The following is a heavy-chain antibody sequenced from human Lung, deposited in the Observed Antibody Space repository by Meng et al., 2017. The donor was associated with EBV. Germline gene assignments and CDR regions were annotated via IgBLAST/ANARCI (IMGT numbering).Heavy chain of an antibody. Sequence: QVQLVQLGGGLGHAGGSLSLSFAASGFSFSDYYMSWFCQSPGEALETLLYISGSGTTIYYADSVKGLFTLFRDNVKSSVYLQTNSLRAEDTAVYYCSREWCSGGICHPDYWGQGTLVTVSS. CDR1: GFSFSDYY. CDR2: ISGSGTTI. J-gene: IGHJ4*02. CDR3: SREWCSGGICHPDY. V-gene: IGHV3-11*01. D-gene: IGHD2-15*01.